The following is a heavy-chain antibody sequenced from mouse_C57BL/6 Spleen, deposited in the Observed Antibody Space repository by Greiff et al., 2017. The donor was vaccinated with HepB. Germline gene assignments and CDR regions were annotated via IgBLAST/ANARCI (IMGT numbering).Heavy chain of an antibody. CDR3: TRNYYGSSTWFAY. Sequence: EVMLVESGGGLVQPGGSMKLSCVASGFTFSNYWMNWVRQSPEKGLEWVAQIRLKSDNYATHYAESVKGRFTISRDDSKSSVYLQMNNLRAEDTGIYYCTRNYYGSSTWFAYWGQGTLVTVSA. V-gene: IGHV6-3*01. D-gene: IGHD1-1*01. J-gene: IGHJ3*01. CDR2: IRLKSDNYAT. CDR1: GFTFSNYW.